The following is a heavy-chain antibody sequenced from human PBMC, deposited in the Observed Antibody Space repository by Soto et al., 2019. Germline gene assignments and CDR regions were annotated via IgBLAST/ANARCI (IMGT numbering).Heavy chain of an antibody. D-gene: IGHD2-2*01. J-gene: IGHJ6*02. CDR2: IDPSDSYT. Sequence: EVQLVQSGAEVKKPGESLRISCKGSGYSFTSYWISWVRQMSGKGLEWMGRIDPSDSYTNYSPSFQGHVTISADKSISTAYLQWSSLKASDTAMYYCASSPRGYCSSTSCRELGNYYGMDVWGQGTTVTVSS. V-gene: IGHV5-10-1*01. CDR3: ASSPRGYCSSTSCRELGNYYGMDV. CDR1: GYSFTSYW.